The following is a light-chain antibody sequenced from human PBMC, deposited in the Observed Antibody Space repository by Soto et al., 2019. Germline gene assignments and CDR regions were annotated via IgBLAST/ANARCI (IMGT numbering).Light chain of an antibody. J-gene: IGLJ1*01. CDR2: LVS. CDR1: TSDIGDYNY. Sequence: QSALTQPASVSGSPGQSITISCTGTTSDIGDYNYVSLYQHLPDKVPKLIISLVSNRPSGVSNRFSGSKSGNTASLTISGLQAEDEGDYYCTSWGIFGPGTKVTVL. V-gene: IGLV2-14*01. CDR3: TSWGI.